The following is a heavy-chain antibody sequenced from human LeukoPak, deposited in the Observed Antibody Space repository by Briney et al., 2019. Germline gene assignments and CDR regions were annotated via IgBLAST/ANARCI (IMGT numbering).Heavy chain of an antibody. CDR3: ATLRIAARPRLFDY. CDR2: IYYSGST. CDR1: GGSISSSSYY. Sequence: SETLSLTCTVSGGSISSSSYYWGWIRQPPGKGLEWIGSIYYSGSTYYNPSLKSRVTISVDTSKNQFSLKLSSVTAADTAVYYCATLRIAARPRLFDYWGQGTLVTVSS. V-gene: IGHV4-39*01. J-gene: IGHJ4*02. D-gene: IGHD6-6*01.